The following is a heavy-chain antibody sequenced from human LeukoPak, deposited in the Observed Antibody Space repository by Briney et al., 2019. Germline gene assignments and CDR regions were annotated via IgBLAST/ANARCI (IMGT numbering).Heavy chain of an antibody. CDR1: GYTFTGYY. J-gene: IGHJ5*02. V-gene: IGHV1-2*02. Sequence: ASVKVSCEASGYTFTGYYMHWVRQAPGRGLEWMGWINPNSGGTNYAQKFQGRVTMTRDTSISAAYMELSRLRSDDTAVYYCARGRITMIVVAERYNWFDPWGQGTLVTVSS. CDR2: INPNSGGT. CDR3: ARGRITMIVVAERYNWFDP. D-gene: IGHD3-22*01.